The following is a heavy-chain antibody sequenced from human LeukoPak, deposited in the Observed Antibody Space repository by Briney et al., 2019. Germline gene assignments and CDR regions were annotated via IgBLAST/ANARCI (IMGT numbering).Heavy chain of an antibody. J-gene: IGHJ4*02. Sequence: GGSLRLSCSASGFTFSSYAMNWVRQAPGKGLEYVSAISSNGGSTYYADSVKGRFTISRDNSKNTLYLQMSSLRAEDTAVYYCVKDQRAHAEPPLDYWGQGTLVTVSS. CDR2: ISSNGGST. D-gene: IGHD1-14*01. CDR1: GFTFSSYA. V-gene: IGHV3-64D*09. CDR3: VKDQRAHAEPPLDY.